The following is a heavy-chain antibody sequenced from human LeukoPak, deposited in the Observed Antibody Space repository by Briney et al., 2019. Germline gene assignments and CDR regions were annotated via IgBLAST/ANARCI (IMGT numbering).Heavy chain of an antibody. CDR1: GGSISRSSYY. J-gene: IGHJ4*02. V-gene: IGHV4-39*01. Sequence: ASETLSLTCTVSGGSISRSSYYWGWIRQPPGKGLEWFGSFYYSGSTYDNPSLKSRVTISVDTSKNQVSLKLSSVTAADTGIYYCTRLLYDRSGYYYFDYWGQGTLVTVSS. CDR2: FYYSGST. D-gene: IGHD3-22*01. CDR3: TRLLYDRSGYYYFDY.